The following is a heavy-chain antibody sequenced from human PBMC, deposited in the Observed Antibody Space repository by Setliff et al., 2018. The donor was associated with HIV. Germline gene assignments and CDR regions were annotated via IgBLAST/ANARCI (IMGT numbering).Heavy chain of an antibody. J-gene: IGHJ4*02. CDR3: AKNKGYSSSWYGY. Sequence: GGSLRLSCAPSGFTFGSYAMSWVRQAPGKGLEWVSVISGSGDSTFYADSLKGRFTISRDNSKNTLYLQMNSLRAEDTAVYYCAKNKGYSSSWYGYWGQGTLVTVST. CDR2: ISGSGDST. V-gene: IGHV3-23*01. CDR1: GFTFGSYA. D-gene: IGHD6-13*01.